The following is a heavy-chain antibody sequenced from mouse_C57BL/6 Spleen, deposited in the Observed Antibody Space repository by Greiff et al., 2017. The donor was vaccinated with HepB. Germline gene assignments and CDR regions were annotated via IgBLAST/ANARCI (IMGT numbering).Heavy chain of an antibody. V-gene: IGHV1-42*01. CDR2: INPSTGGT. J-gene: IGHJ3*01. Sequence: VQLQQSGPELVKPGASVKISCKASGYSFTGYYMNWVKQSPEKSLEWIGEINPSTGGTTYNQKFKAKATLTVDKSSSTAYMQLKSLTSEDSAVYYCARNYYYGSSSAWFAYWGQGTLVTVSA. CDR3: ARNYYYGSSSAWFAY. D-gene: IGHD1-1*01. CDR1: GYSFTGYY.